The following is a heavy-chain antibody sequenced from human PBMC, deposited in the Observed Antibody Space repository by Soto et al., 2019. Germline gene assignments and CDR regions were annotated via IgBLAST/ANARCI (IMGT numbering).Heavy chain of an antibody. J-gene: IGHJ3*02. Sequence: ASVKVSCKASGGTFSSYAISWVRQAPGQGLEWMGGIIPIFGTANYAQKFQGRVTITADESTSTAYMELSSLRSEDTAVYYCARVLSNAYYDSSGYYGDAFDIWGQGTMVTVS. V-gene: IGHV1-69*13. D-gene: IGHD3-22*01. CDR3: ARVLSNAYYDSSGYYGDAFDI. CDR2: IIPIFGTA. CDR1: GGTFSSYA.